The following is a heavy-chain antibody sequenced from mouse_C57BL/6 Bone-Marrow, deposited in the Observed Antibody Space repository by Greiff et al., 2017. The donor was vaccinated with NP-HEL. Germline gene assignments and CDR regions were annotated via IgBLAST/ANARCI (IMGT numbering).Heavy chain of an antibody. D-gene: IGHD1-1*01. CDR3: TPSYYYGSSYAMGG. CDR1: GYTFTSYW. CDR2: IYPGNSDT. Sequence: EVQLQQSGTVLARPGASVKMSCKTSGYTFTSYWMHWVKQRPGQGLEWIGAIYPGNSDTSYNQKFKGKAKLTAVTSASTAYMELSSLTDEDSAVCYCTPSYYYGSSYAMGGWGKGASVTVAT. J-gene: IGHJ4*01. V-gene: IGHV1-5*01.